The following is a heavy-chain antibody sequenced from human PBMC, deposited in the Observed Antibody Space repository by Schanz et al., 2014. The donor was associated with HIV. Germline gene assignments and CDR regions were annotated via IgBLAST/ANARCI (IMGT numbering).Heavy chain of an antibody. Sequence: EQLVESGGGVVQPGGSLRLSCAASGFTFSIYYMSWVRQAPGKGLEWVANINQDGSEKYYADSVKGRFTISRDNAKNSLYLQMNSLRAEDTAVYYCVLPSAKIVGGLGEHYFDHWGQGTLVTVSS. V-gene: IGHV3-7*01. CDR3: VLPSAKIVGGLGEHYFDH. CDR1: GFTFSIYY. CDR2: INQDGSEK. D-gene: IGHD1-26*01. J-gene: IGHJ4*02.